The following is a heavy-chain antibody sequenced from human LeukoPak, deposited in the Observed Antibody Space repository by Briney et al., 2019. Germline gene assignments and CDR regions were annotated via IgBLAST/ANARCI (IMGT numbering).Heavy chain of an antibody. CDR2: INTDGRTT. J-gene: IGHJ5*02. V-gene: IGHV3-74*01. Sequence: PGGSLRLSCAASGFPFNNYWMHWVRQAPGKGLVWVSSINTDGRTTRYAASVQGRFTISRDNAKNTLYLQMNSLREDDTAVYYCARAGASGWYAAGWFDPWGQGTLVTVSS. D-gene: IGHD6-19*01. CDR1: GFPFNNYW. CDR3: ARAGASGWYAAGWFDP.